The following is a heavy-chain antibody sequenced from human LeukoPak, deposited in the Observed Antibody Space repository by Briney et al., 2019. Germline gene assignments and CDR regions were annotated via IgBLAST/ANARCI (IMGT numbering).Heavy chain of an antibody. Sequence: GGSLRLSCAASGFTFSSYAMSWVRQAPGKGLEWVSAISGSGGSTYYADSVKGRFTISRDNSKNTLYLQMNSLRAEDTAVYYCAKEPPGIAAAGWVFDYWGQGTLVTVSS. CDR3: AKEPPGIAAAGWVFDY. J-gene: IGHJ4*02. CDR2: ISGSGGST. D-gene: IGHD6-13*01. CDR1: GFTFSSYA. V-gene: IGHV3-23*01.